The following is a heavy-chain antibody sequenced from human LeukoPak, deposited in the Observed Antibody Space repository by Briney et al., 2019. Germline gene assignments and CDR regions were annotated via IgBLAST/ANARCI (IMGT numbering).Heavy chain of an antibody. V-gene: IGHV3-30*04. D-gene: IGHD3-16*02. J-gene: IGHJ4*02. CDR2: ISYDGSNK. CDR1: GFTFSDYA. CDR3: ARGAGDYVWGSYRSLDY. Sequence: QPGRSLRLSCAASGFTFSDYAMHWVRQAPGKGLEWVAVISYDGSNKYYADSVKGRFTISRDNSKNTLYLQMNRLRAEDTAVYFCARGAGDYVWGSYRSLDYWGQGTLVTVSS.